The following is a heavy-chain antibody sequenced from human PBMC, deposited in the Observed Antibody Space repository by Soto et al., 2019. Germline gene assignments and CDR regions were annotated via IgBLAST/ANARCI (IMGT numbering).Heavy chain of an antibody. Sequence: EVQLLESGGGLVQPGGSLRLSCAASGFTFSSYAMSWVRQAPGKGLEWVSTISSSGGSTYYADSVKGRFTIARDNSKNTLYLQMNSLRAEDTAVYYCAKSPHDYSHDYWGQGTLVTVSS. CDR2: ISSSGGST. J-gene: IGHJ4*02. D-gene: IGHD4-17*01. V-gene: IGHV3-23*01. CDR3: AKSPHDYSHDY. CDR1: GFTFSSYA.